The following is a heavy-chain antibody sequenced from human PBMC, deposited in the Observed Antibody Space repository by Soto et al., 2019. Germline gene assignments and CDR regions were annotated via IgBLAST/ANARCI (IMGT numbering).Heavy chain of an antibody. Sequence: QVQLQESGPGLVKPSETLSLTCTVSGDSISSYYWSWIRQPPGKGLELIGYIYYIGGTNYNPSLQSRVTISVETSKNQFSLKLSSVTAADTAVYYCARRRSYGDSDYWGQGTLVTVSS. J-gene: IGHJ4*02. D-gene: IGHD4-17*01. CDR2: IYYIGGT. V-gene: IGHV4-59*08. CDR1: GDSISSYY. CDR3: ARRRSYGDSDY.